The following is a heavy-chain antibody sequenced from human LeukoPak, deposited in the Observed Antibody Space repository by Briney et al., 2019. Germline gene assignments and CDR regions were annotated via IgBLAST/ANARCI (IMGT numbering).Heavy chain of an antibody. V-gene: IGHV4-61*01. J-gene: IGHJ6*02. CDR2: IYYSGST. Sequence: SETLSLTCTVSGGSVSSGNYYWSWIRQPPGKGLEWIGYIYYSGSTNHNPSLKSRVTISVDTSKNQFSLKLSSVTAADTAVYCCARVSLIHPYYHGMDVWGQGTTVTASS. CDR3: ARVSLIHPYYHGMDV. D-gene: IGHD5-18*01. CDR1: GGSVSSGNYY.